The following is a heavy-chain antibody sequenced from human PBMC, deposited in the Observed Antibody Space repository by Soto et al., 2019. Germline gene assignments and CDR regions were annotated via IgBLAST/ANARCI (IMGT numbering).Heavy chain of an antibody. D-gene: IGHD6-6*01. J-gene: IGHJ4*02. CDR2: IKQDGSEK. Sequence: GGSLRLSCAASGFTFSSYWMSWVRQAPGKGLEWVANIKQDGSEKYYVDSVKGRFTISRDNAKNSLYLQMNSLRAEETAVYYCARDGDSSSSRFDYWGQGTLVTVSS. CDR3: ARDGDSSSSRFDY. V-gene: IGHV3-7*03. CDR1: GFTFSSYW.